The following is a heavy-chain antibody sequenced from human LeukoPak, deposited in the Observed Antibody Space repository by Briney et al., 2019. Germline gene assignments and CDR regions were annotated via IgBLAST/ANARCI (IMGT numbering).Heavy chain of an antibody. CDR1: GFTFSSYG. Sequence: GGSLRLSCTASGFTFSSYGMHWVRQAPGKGLEWVAVISYDGSNKYYADSVKGRFTISRDNSKNTLYLQMNSLRAEDTAVYYCAKDVSSSTYGMDVWGQGTTVTVSS. D-gene: IGHD6-13*01. CDR3: AKDVSSSTYGMDV. CDR2: ISYDGSNK. J-gene: IGHJ6*02. V-gene: IGHV3-30*18.